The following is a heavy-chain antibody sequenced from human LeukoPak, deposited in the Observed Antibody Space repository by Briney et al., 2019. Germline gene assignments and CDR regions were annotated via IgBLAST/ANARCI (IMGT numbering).Heavy chain of an antibody. CDR3: ARGQHYYDSSGYFTYAFDY. D-gene: IGHD3-22*01. J-gene: IGHJ4*02. CDR2: VNPNSGHT. CDR1: GYTFTSYD. V-gene: IGHV1-8*03. Sequence: ASVKVSCKVSGYTFTSYDINWVRQATGQGLEWMGWVNPNSGHTGYAQKFQGRVTITRNTSISTAYMELSSLRSEDTAVYYCARGQHYYDSSGYFTYAFDYWGQGTLVTVSS.